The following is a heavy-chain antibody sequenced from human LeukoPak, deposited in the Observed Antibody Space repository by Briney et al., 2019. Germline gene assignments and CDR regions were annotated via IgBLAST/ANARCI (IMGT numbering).Heavy chain of an antibody. CDR3: ARVYDDYSNSGRFDY. J-gene: IGHJ4*02. CDR1: GGSISSSSYY. V-gene: IGHV4-39*07. D-gene: IGHD4-11*01. Sequence: SETLSLTCTVSGGSISSSSYYWGWIRQPPGKGLEWIGSIYYSGSTYYNPSLKSRVTISVDTSKNQFSLKLSSVTAADTAVYYCARVYDDYSNSGRFDYWGQGTLVTVSS. CDR2: IYYSGST.